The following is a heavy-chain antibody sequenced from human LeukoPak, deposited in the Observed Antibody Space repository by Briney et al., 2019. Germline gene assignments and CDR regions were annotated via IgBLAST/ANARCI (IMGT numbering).Heavy chain of an antibody. Sequence: GGSLRLSWAVSGXTFSSFGMNWVRQAPGKGLEWVSYFSSSGRYIYYADSLKGRFTTSRDSAKDSLYLQMDSLRAEDTAVYYCARDVYGDYAFDHWGQGTLVTVSS. D-gene: IGHD4-17*01. J-gene: IGHJ4*02. CDR2: FSSSGRYI. CDR3: ARDVYGDYAFDH. V-gene: IGHV3-21*01. CDR1: GXTFSSFG.